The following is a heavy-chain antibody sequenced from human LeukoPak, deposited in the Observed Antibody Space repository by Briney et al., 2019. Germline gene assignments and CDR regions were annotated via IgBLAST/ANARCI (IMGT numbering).Heavy chain of an antibody. CDR2: MNPNSGNT. Sequence: ASVKVSCKASGYTFTSYDINWVRQATGQGLEWVGWMNPNSGNTGYAQKFQGRVTMTRNTSISTAYMELSSLRSEDTAVYYRARRVGYDFWSGYYVTDWFDPWGQGTLVTVSS. V-gene: IGHV1-8*01. D-gene: IGHD3-3*01. CDR1: GYTFTSYD. J-gene: IGHJ5*02. CDR3: ARRVGYDFWSGYYVTDWFDP.